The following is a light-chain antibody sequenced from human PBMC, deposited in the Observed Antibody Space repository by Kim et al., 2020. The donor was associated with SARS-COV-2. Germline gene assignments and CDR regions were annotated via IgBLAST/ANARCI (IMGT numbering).Light chain of an antibody. CDR1: QSVISNY. CDR2: GAS. Sequence: LSPGERATLSCRASQSVISNYLAWYQQKPGPPPRLLIYGASSRATGIPDWFSGSGSGTYFTLTISRLEPEDFAVYYCQQYGNSPRFGGGTKVDIK. CDR3: QQYGNSPR. V-gene: IGKV3-20*01. J-gene: IGKJ4*01.